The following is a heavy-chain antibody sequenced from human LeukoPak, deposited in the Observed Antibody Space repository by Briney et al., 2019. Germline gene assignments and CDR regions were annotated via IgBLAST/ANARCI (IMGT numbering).Heavy chain of an antibody. D-gene: IGHD2-2*01. J-gene: IGHJ3*02. CDR2: ISWNSGSI. Sequence: GRSLRLSCAASGFTFDDYAMHWVRQAPGKGLEWVSGISWNSGSIGYADSVKGRFTISRDNAKNSLYLQMNSLRAEDMALYYCAKVAGYCSSTSCPEGDAFDIWGQGTMVTVSS. CDR1: GFTFDDYA. V-gene: IGHV3-9*03. CDR3: AKVAGYCSSTSCPEGDAFDI.